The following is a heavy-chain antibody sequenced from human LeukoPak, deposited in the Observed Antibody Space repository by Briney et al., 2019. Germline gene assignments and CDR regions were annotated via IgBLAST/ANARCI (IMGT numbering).Heavy chain of an antibody. CDR2: ISYRGST. V-gene: IGHV4-59*01. J-gene: IGHJ4*02. D-gene: IGHD2-8*02. CDR1: GSSITTYY. CDR3: ARGERPGPDY. Sequence: PSETLSLTYIVSGSSITTYYWSWIRQPPGKGLEWIGYISYRGSTNYNPSLNNRVTISLDTSKNQFSLKVTSVTAADTAVYYCARGERPGPDYWGPGILVTVSS.